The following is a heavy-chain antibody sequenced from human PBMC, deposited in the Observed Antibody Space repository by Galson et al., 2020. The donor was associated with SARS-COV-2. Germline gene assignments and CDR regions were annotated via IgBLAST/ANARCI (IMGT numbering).Heavy chain of an antibody. CDR2: ISVSGSYT. CDR1: GFTVSDYY. V-gene: IGHV3-11*06. D-gene: IGHD2-21*02. J-gene: IGHJ2*01. CDR3: ARQRRGLAVATSYWYFEL. Sequence: TGGSLRLSCAASGFTVSDYYMSWIRQVPGKGLEWVSYISVSGSYTHYADSVKGRFTISRDSAKTSLYLQMNSLRAEDTAVYYCARQRRGLAVATSYWYFELWGQGTLVTVSS.